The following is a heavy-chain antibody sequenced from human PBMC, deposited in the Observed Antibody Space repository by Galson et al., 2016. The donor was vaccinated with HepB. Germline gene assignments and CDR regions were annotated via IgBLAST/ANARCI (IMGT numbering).Heavy chain of an antibody. V-gene: IGHV3-9*01. CDR3: AKGSPGIAVPKPLTD. CDR1: GFTFDEYG. J-gene: IGHJ4*02. CDR2: ISWNSDSI. Sequence: SLRLSCAASGFTFDEYGMHWVRQAPGKGLEWVSGISWNSDSIGYADSVRGRFTISRDNAKNSLYLQMNSLRPEDTALYYCAKGSPGIAVPKPLTDWGQGTLVTVSS. D-gene: IGHD6-19*01.